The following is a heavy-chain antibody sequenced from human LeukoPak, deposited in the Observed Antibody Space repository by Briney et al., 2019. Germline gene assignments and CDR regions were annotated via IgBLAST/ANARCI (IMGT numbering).Heavy chain of an antibody. D-gene: IGHD6-19*01. Sequence: SETLSLTCAVSGYSISSGYYWGWIRQPPGKGLEWIGSIYYSGSTSYNPSLKSRVTISVDTSKNQFSLKLSSVTAADTAVYYCARNFSSGWFDYWGQGTLVTVSS. CDR1: GYSISSGYY. V-gene: IGHV4-38-2*01. J-gene: IGHJ4*02. CDR2: IYYSGST. CDR3: ARNFSSGWFDY.